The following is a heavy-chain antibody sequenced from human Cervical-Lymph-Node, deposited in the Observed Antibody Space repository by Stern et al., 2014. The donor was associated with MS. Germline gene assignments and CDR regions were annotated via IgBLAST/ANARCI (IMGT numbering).Heavy chain of an antibody. CDR1: GDSVSSNSAA. CDR2: TYYRSTWHN. V-gene: IGHV6-1*01. Sequence: QDQLVQSGPRLVKPSQTLSLTCAISGDSVSSNSAAWNWIRQSPSRGLEWLGRTYYRSTWHNEYAVSVKSRITINPDTSKNQFSLHLNSVTAEDAAVYYCARYDFRLWSGVFDYWGQGILVTVSS. D-gene: IGHD3-10*01. J-gene: IGHJ4*02. CDR3: ARYDFRLWSGVFDY.